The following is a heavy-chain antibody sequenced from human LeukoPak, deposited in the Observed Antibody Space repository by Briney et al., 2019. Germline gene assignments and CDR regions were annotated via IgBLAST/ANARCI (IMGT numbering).Heavy chain of an antibody. Sequence: HPGGSLRLSCAASGFTFNTYWMSSVRQAPGEGLWWVGNIKEDGSEKYYVDSVKGRFTISRDNAQNSLYLQMNSLRAEDTAVYYCARGGYQLIDFWGQGTLVTVSS. J-gene: IGHJ4*02. CDR1: GFTFNTYW. CDR3: ARGGYQLIDF. CDR2: IKEDGSEK. V-gene: IGHV3-7*01. D-gene: IGHD5-18*01.